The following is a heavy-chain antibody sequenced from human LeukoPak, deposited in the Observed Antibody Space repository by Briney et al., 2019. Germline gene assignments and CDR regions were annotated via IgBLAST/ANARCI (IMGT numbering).Heavy chain of an antibody. CDR2: ISVRSNYI. V-gene: IGHV3-21*01. CDR3: ARLRRNSDSSGYYYYYDY. J-gene: IGHJ4*02. CDR1: GYTFSIFS. D-gene: IGHD3-22*01. Sequence: PGGSLRLSCVASGYTFSIFSIHCVRQAPGKGLEWVSSISVRSNYIYYADSVRGRFSSSRDDARNSLYLQMDSLRGDDTAVYYCARLRRNSDSSGYYYYYDYWGQGTLVTVSS.